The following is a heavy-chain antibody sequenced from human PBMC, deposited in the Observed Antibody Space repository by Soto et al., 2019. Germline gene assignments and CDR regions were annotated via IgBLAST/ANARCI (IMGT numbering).Heavy chain of an antibody. CDR1: GGSISSGSYS. J-gene: IGHJ4*02. CDR3: ARARYDSSGYYSIFFDY. V-gene: IGHV4-30-2*01. Sequence: SETLSLTCAVSGGSISSGSYSWSWIRQPPGKGLEWIGYISHSGSTDYNPSLKSRVTISVVRSKNQFSLKLSSVTAADTAVYYCARARYDSSGYYSIFFDYWGQGTLVTVSS. CDR2: ISHSGST. D-gene: IGHD3-22*01.